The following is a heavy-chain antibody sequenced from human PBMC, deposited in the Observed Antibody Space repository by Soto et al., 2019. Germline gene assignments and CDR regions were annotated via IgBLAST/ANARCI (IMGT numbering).Heavy chain of an antibody. CDR3: AREGYSSIWYRAPDGMDV. Sequence: SETLSLTCTVSGGSISSYYWSWIRQPPGKGLEWIGYIYYSGSTNYNPSLKSRVTISVDTSKNQFSLKLSSVTAADTAVYYCAREGYSSIWYRAPDGMDVWGQGTTVTVSS. D-gene: IGHD6-13*01. J-gene: IGHJ6*02. V-gene: IGHV4-59*01. CDR2: IYYSGST. CDR1: GGSISSYY.